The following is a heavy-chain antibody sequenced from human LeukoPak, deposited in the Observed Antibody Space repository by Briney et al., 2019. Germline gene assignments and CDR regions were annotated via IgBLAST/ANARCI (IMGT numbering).Heavy chain of an antibody. CDR3: ARAHVDIVATIGSKNYFDY. Sequence: SETLSLTCAVYGGSFSGYYWSWIRQPPGKGLEWIGEINHSGSTNYNPSLKSRVTISVDTSKNLFSLKLSSVTAADTAVYYCARAHVDIVATIGSKNYFDYWGQGTLVTVSS. J-gene: IGHJ4*02. D-gene: IGHD5-12*01. CDR1: GGSFSGYY. V-gene: IGHV4-34*01. CDR2: INHSGST.